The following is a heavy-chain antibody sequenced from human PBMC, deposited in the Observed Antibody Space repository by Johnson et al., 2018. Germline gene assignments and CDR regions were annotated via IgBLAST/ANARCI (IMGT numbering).Heavy chain of an antibody. D-gene: IGHD6-25*01. J-gene: IGHJ4*02. CDR1: GDSISPYS. CDR2: IYYSGNT. Sequence: QVQLQESGPGLVRPSETXSLTCTVSGDSISPYSWTWIRQPPGTRLEWIGYIYYSGNTNYNPSLKSRVTISVDTSRNPFSLSLSSVTAADTAVYYCAKVGGSGYFDYWGQGTLVTVS. CDR3: AKVGGSGYFDY. V-gene: IGHV4-59*01.